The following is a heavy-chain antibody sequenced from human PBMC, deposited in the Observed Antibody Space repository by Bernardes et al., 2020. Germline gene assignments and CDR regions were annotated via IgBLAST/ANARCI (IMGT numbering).Heavy chain of an antibody. CDR1: GFTFNSYA. CDR3: AKDFRPNTVTTGDYFDS. Sequence: GGSLRLSCAASGFTFNSYAMAWVRQVPGKGLQWVAVISGSGTRTFYADSVKGRFTVSRDNSKNTLYVEMNRLTVDDTAINYCAKDFRPNTVTTGDYFDSWGQGTLVNVSS. CDR2: ISGSGTRT. J-gene: IGHJ4*02. D-gene: IGHD4-17*01. V-gene: IGHV3-23*01.